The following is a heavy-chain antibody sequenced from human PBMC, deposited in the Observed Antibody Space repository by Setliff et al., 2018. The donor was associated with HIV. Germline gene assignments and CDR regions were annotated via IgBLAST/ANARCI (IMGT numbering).Heavy chain of an antibody. Sequence: GGSLRLSCAASGFTFSSYAMSWVRQTPEKGLEWVSIITSGGSTYYADSAKGRFIISRDNSKNTLHLQMNSLRAEDTAVYFCAKASEQWPSYSDSWGQGTLVTVSS. CDR3: AKASEQWPSYSDS. CDR1: GFTFSSYA. J-gene: IGHJ4*02. D-gene: IGHD6-19*01. V-gene: IGHV3-23*01. CDR2: ITSGGST.